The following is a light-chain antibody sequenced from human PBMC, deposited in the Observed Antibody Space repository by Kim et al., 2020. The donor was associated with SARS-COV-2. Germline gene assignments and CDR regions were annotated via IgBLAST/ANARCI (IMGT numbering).Light chain of an antibody. CDR2: DAF. Sequence: PAEGTTPPCRASQRISIYLAWYQHQPGQAPRLLLYDAFNRATAIPDRCSGSGSGTDFTLTISSLEPEDVAIYYCQQRNNRSPAVTFGGGTKVDIK. V-gene: IGKV3-11*01. J-gene: IGKJ4*01. CDR1: QRISIY. CDR3: QQRNNRSPAVT.